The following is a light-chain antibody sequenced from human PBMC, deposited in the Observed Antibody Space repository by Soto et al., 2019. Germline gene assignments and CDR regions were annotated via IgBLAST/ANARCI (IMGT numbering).Light chain of an antibody. CDR1: SNDVGGYNY. J-gene: IGLJ1*01. CDR2: EVS. CDR3: SSYTSRTTLNV. Sequence: QSALTQPAFVSGFLGQSITISCTGTSNDVGGYNYVSWYQQNPGQAPKLIIYEVSSRPAGISYRFSGSKSGNTASLTISGLQAEDETDYYCSSYTSRTTLNVFGTGTKLTVL. V-gene: IGLV2-14*01.